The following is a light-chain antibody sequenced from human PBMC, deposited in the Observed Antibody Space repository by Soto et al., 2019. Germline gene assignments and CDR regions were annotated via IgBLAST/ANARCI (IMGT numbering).Light chain of an antibody. Sequence: DIVMTQSPDSLAVSLGESATINCKSSQSILNSANNQNYLAWYQHKPGQPPKLLIYWASARESGVPDRFSGSGSGTDFTLTSSSLKSEDVAVYYCQQYYDILCTFGQGTKLEIK. CDR2: WAS. CDR1: QSILNSANNQNY. V-gene: IGKV4-1*01. CDR3: QQYYDILCT. J-gene: IGKJ2*02.